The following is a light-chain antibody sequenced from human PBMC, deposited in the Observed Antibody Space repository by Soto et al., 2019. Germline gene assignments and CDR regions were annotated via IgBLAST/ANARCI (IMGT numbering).Light chain of an antibody. CDR3: RQSLTTPTT. Sequence: DIPMTQSPSSLSASVGDRVTMTCRARQTITKYLHWYQQKPGKAPKLLIYAASTLQSGVPSRFSGSGSGTEFTLTISSLQPKDFATYYCRQSLTTPTTFGQGTKLDIK. J-gene: IGKJ2*01. CDR2: AAS. CDR1: QTITKY. V-gene: IGKV1-39*01.